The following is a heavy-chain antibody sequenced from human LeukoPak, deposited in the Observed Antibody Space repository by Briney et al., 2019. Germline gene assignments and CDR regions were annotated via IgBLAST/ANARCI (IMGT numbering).Heavy chain of an antibody. CDR2: ISAYNGNT. Sequence: GASVKVSCKASGYTFTSYGFNWVRQAPGQGLEWMGWISAYNGNTNSAQDLQGRVTMTTDTSTSTAYMELRSLRSDDTAVYYCAGGSSSSPWGSWFDPWGQGTLVTVSS. CDR3: AGGSSSSPWGSWFDP. V-gene: IGHV1-18*01. D-gene: IGHD6-13*01. CDR1: GYTFTSYG. J-gene: IGHJ5*02.